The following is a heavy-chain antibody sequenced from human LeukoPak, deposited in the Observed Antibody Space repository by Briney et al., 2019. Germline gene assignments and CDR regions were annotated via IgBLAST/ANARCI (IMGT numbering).Heavy chain of an antibody. CDR3: ARDNRDYYDSSGYYTLGD. J-gene: IGHJ4*02. V-gene: IGHV4-31*03. CDR2: IYYSGST. CDR1: GGSISSGGYY. Sequence: PSETLSLTCTVSGGSISSGGYYWSWIRQHPGEGLEWIGYIYYSGSTYYNPSLKSRVTISVDTSKNQFSLKLSSVTAADTAVYYCARDNRDYYDSSGYYTLGDWGQGTLVTVSS. D-gene: IGHD3-22*01.